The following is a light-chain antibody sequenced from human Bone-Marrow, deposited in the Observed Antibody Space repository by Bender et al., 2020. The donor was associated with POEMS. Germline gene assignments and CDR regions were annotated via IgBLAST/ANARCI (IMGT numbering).Light chain of an antibody. CDR3: ATWYDSLRGPI. J-gene: IGLJ2*01. CDR2: YDD. CDR1: SSNIGNHG. Sequence: QSVVTQPPSLSEAPRQRVTISCSGSSSNIGNHGVNWYQQLPGEAPKLLIYYDDLLTPGVSDRFSASKSGTSGSLAISGLRSEDEAEYFCATWYDSLRGPIFGEGTK. V-gene: IGLV1-36*01.